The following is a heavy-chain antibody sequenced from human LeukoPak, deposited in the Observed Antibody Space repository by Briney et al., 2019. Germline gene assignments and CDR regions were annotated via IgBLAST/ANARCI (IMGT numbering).Heavy chain of an antibody. V-gene: IGHV1-18*01. CDR2: ISGYNGKT. Sequence: ASVKVSCKASGYTFNTYGITWVRQAPGQGLEWMGWISGYNGKTKYAQKLQDRVTMTTDTSTSTAYMELRSLRSDDTAVYYCARVDPEVRFLEWLRVDYYYYYMDVWGKGTTVTVSS. D-gene: IGHD3-3*01. J-gene: IGHJ6*03. CDR3: ARVDPEVRFLEWLRVDYYYYYMDV. CDR1: GYTFNTYG.